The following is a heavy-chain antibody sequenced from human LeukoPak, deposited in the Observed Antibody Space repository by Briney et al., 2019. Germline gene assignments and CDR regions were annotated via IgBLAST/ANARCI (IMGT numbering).Heavy chain of an antibody. J-gene: IGHJ4*02. D-gene: IGHD2-21*02. CDR3: ASLEGGQTDFDY. V-gene: IGHV3-30-3*01. Sequence: GGSLRLSCAASEFTFSNYAMHWVRQAPGKGLEWVAVISYDGSNKYYADSVKGRFTISRDNSKNTLYLQMNSLRAEDTAVYYCASLEGGQTDFDYWGQGTLVTVSS. CDR2: ISYDGSNK. CDR1: EFTFSNYA.